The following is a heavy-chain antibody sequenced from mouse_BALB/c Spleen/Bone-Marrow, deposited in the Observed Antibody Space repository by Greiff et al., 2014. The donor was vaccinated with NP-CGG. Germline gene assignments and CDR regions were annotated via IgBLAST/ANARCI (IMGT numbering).Heavy chain of an antibody. CDR3: ARREYGNGGFAY. J-gene: IGHJ3*01. D-gene: IGHD2-10*02. Sequence: QVQLQQPGAELARPGASVKLSCKASGYTFTDYYINWVKQRTGQGLEWIGEIYPGSGNTYYNEKFKGKATLTADKSSSTAYMQLSSLTSEDSAVYFYARREYGNGGFAYWGQGTLVTVSA. CDR2: IYPGSGNT. CDR1: GYTFTDYY. V-gene: IGHV1-77*01.